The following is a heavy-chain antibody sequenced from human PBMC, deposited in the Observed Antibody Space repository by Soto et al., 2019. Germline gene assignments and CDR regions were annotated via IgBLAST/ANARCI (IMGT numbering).Heavy chain of an antibody. D-gene: IGHD3-22*01. CDR1: GYTFTSYA. J-gene: IGHJ3*01. V-gene: IGHV1-18*01. CDR2: ISAYNGKT. CDR3: ARVNYDNGHAFDV. Sequence: QVQLVQSGAEVKKPGASVKVSCKASGYTFTSYAISWVRQAPGQGLEWMGWISAYNGKTIYAQKVQGRVSMTTDTSTNTAYIGLRSLGSDDTAVYHCARVNYDNGHAFDVWGQGTMVTVSS.